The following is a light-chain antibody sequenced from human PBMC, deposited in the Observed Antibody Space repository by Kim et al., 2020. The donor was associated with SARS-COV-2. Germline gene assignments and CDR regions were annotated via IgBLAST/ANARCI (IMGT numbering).Light chain of an antibody. Sequence: SLSQGERTTLSCRPSHAVSSYLAGYQQKPGQAPRLLIYDAANRDTGIPARFSGGGSGTDFTLTISSLEPEDSAVYFCQQRNNWPLTFGGGTKVEI. J-gene: IGKJ4*01. V-gene: IGKV3-11*01. CDR1: HAVSSY. CDR2: DAA. CDR3: QQRNNWPLT.